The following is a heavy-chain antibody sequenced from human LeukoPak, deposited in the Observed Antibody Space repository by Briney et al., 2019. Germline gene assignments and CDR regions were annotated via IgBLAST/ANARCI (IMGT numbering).Heavy chain of an antibody. Sequence: RASVKVSCKASGYTFTGYYMHWVRQAPGQGLEWMGWINPNSGGTNYAQKFQGRVTMTRDTSISTAYMELSRLRSDDTAVYYCAGVSLGDYYFDYWGQGTLVTVSS. CDR2: INPNSGGT. CDR3: AGVSLGDYYFDY. D-gene: IGHD2-21*02. CDR1: GYTFTGYY. J-gene: IGHJ4*02. V-gene: IGHV1-2*02.